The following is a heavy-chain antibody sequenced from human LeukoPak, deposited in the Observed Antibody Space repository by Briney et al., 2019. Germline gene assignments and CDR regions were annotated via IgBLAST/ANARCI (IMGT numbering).Heavy chain of an antibody. V-gene: IGHV5-51*03. CDR1: GYTLTNNW. Sequence: AGESLKISCNISGYTLTNNWIGWVRQVPGKGLEWMGLIYPGYSDAKYSPSFQGQVTWAVDASISTAYLQLTGLRASDTAMYYCARLNVDTAMGFDYWGQGTLVTVSS. CDR2: IYPGYSDA. CDR3: ARLNVDTAMGFDY. D-gene: IGHD5-18*01. J-gene: IGHJ4*02.